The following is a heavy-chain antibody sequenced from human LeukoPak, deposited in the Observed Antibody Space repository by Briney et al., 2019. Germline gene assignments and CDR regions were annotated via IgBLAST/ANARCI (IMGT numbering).Heavy chain of an antibody. J-gene: IGHJ4*02. CDR1: ANTFTDYL. CDR2: INPKNGDT. V-gene: IGHV1-2*02. CDR3: ARYGSGSDPPLDY. D-gene: IGHD3-10*01. Sequence: ASVTVSCKASANTFTDYLMHWVRQAPGQGLEWMGWINPKNGDTKYAQQFQGRVTMTRDTSISTSYMELSSLRSDDTALYYCARYGSGSDPPLDYWGQGTLVTVSS.